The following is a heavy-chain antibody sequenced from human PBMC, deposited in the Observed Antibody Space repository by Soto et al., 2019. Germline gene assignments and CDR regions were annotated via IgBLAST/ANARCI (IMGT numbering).Heavy chain of an antibody. V-gene: IGHV4-30-4*01. D-gene: IGHD3-16*01. CDR3: ARLLPSGGAFDI. CDR1: GGSISSGDYY. Sequence: SETLSLTCTVSGGSISSGDYYWSWIRQPPGKGLEWVGYIYYSGNTYYNPSLKSRITILVDTSTNHFFLKVNSVTAADTAVYYCARLLPSGGAFDIWGQGTMVTVSS. J-gene: IGHJ3*02. CDR2: IYYSGNT.